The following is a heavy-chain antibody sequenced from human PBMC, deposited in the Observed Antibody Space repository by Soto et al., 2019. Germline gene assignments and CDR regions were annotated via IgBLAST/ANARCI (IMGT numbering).Heavy chain of an antibody. V-gene: IGHV4-59*01. CDR1: GGSISSYY. CDR3: ASSFYSGSGSSTYYFDY. Sequence: PSETLSLTCTVSGGSISSYYWTWIRQPPGKGLEWIGYIYYSGSTNYNPSLKSRVTISLDTSKNHFSLKLSSVTAADTAVYYCASSFYSGSGSSTYYFDYWGQGTLVTVSS. CDR2: IYYSGST. J-gene: IGHJ4*02. D-gene: IGHD3-10*01.